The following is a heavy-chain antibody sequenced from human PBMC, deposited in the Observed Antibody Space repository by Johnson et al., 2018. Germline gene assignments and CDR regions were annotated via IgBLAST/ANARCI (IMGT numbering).Heavy chain of an antibody. Sequence: QVQLVQSGGGVVQPGRSLRLSCAASGFTFSSYGMHWVRQAPGKGLEWVAVMSYDGSNKYYADSVKGRFTISRDNSKNTLYLQMNSLRGEDTAVYNCAKDLILLYPGGAYGAFEIWGQGTMVTVSS. V-gene: IGHV3-30*18. J-gene: IGHJ3*02. CDR2: MSYDGSNK. CDR1: GFTFSSYG. CDR3: AKDLILLYPGGAYGAFEI. D-gene: IGHD3-10*01.